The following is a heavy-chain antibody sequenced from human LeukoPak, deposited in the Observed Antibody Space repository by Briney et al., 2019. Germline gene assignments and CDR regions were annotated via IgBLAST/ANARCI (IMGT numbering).Heavy chain of an antibody. CDR2: ISYDGSNK. V-gene: IGHV3-30*18. J-gene: IGHJ4*02. Sequence: GRSLRLSCAASGFTFSSYGMHWVRQAPGKGLEWVAVISYDGSNKYYADSVKGRFTISRDNSKNTLYLQMNSLRAEDTAVYYCAKDSDGYPPTQNLDYWGQGTLVTVSS. D-gene: IGHD5-18*01. CDR1: GFTFSSYG. CDR3: AKDSDGYPPTQNLDY.